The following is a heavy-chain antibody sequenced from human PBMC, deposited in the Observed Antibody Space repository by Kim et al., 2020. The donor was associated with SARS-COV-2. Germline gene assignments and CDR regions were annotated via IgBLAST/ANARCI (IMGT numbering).Heavy chain of an antibody. V-gene: IGHV3-33*01. J-gene: IGHJ4*02. Sequence: GGSLRLSCAASGFTFSSYGMHWVRQAPGKGLEWVAVIWYDGSNKYYADSVKGRFTISRDNSKNTLYLQMNSLRAEDTAVYYCAVEGWGDGYFDYWGQGTLVTVSS. CDR1: GFTFSSYG. D-gene: IGHD3-16*01. CDR2: IWYDGSNK. CDR3: AVEGWGDGYFDY.